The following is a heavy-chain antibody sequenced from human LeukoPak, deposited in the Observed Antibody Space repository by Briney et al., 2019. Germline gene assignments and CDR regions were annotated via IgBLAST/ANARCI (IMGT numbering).Heavy chain of an antibody. V-gene: IGHV3-48*04. Sequence: GGSLRLSCAASGFTFSSYSMNWVRQAPGKGLEWVSYITSSGTTIYYADSVKGRFTISRDNAKNSLYLQMGSLRAEDMAVYYCARSRGGNFDYWGQGTLVTVSS. CDR2: ITSSGTTI. CDR3: ARSRGGNFDY. J-gene: IGHJ4*02. CDR1: GFTFSSYS. D-gene: IGHD3-16*01.